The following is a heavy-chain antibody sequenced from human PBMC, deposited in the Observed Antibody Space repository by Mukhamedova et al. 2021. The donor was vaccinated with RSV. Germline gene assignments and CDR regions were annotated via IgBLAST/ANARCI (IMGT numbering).Heavy chain of an antibody. V-gene: IGHV3-30*18. J-gene: IGHJ5*02. CDR1: FSSFG. CDR2: ISYDGGKK. Sequence: FSSFGMHWVRQAPGKGLEWVAVISYDGGKKYYAESVKGRFTISRDDSKNTLYLQMDSLRAEDTAVYYCAKGQAWSGSTWGQGTLV. D-gene: IGHD3-3*01. CDR3: AKGQAWSGST.